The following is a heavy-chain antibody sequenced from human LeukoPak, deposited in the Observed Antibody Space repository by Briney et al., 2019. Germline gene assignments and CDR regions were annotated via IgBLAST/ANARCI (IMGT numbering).Heavy chain of an antibody. CDR3: ARNLVHLWNVFDF. J-gene: IGHJ3*01. CDR1: RFTFSNHY. V-gene: IGHV3-7*01. Sequence: GGSLRLSCVASRFTFSNHYMSWVRQAPGKGLEWVATIKPDGSETFYVDSVKGRFTVSRDNAKNSLYLQMSSLRAEDTAVYHCARNLVHLWNVFDFWGLGAMVTVSS. D-gene: IGHD5-18*01. CDR2: IKPDGSET.